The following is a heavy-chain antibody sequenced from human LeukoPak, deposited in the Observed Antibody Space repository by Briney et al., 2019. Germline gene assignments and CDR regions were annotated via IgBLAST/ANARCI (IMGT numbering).Heavy chain of an antibody. D-gene: IGHD3-10*01. J-gene: IGHJ6*03. Sequence: ASVKVSCKASGYTFTNYGISWVRQAPGQGLEWMGWISAYNGNTHYAQNLQGRVTMTTDTSTSTAYMELKSLRSEDTAVYYCAREGFSHYYMDVWGKGTTVTISS. V-gene: IGHV1-18*01. CDR3: AREGFSHYYMDV. CDR1: GYTFTNYG. CDR2: ISAYNGNT.